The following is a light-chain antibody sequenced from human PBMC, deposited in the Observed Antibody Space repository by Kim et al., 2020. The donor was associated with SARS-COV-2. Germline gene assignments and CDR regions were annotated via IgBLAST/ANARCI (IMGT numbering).Light chain of an antibody. J-gene: IGKJ2*01. CDR2: GTS. Sequence: EIVLTQSPGTLSLSPGERATLSCRASQSVASNHLAWFQQKPGQAPRLLIYGTSSRATGIPDRFSASESGTDFTLTISRLEPEDFAVYYSQQYNRSPYTFGRG. CDR1: QSVASNH. CDR3: QQYNRSPYT. V-gene: IGKV3-20*01.